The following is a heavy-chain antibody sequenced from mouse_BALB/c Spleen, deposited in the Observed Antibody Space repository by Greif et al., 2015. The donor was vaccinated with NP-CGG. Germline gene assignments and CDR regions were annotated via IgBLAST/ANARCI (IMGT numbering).Heavy chain of an antibody. CDR1: GFTFTDYY. V-gene: IGHV7-3*02. CDR3: ARENYYFDY. CDR2: IRNKANGYTT. J-gene: IGHJ2*01. Sequence: EVMLVESGGGLVQPGGSLRLSCATSGFTFTDYYMSWVRQPPGKALEWLGSIRNKANGYTTEYSASVKGRFTISRDNSQSILYLQMNTLRAEDSATYYCARENYYFDYWGQGTTLTVSS.